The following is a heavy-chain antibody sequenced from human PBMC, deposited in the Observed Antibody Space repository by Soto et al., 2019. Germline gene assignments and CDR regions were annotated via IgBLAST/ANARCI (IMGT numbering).Heavy chain of an antibody. CDR3: AKGAVIAARPDYYYGMDV. J-gene: IGHJ6*02. CDR1: GFTFSSYA. D-gene: IGHD6-6*01. CDR2: ISGSGGST. Sequence: EVQLLESGGGLVQPGGSLRLSCAASGFTFSSYAMSWVRQAPGKGLEWVSAISGSGGSTYYADSVKGRFTISRDNSKNTLYLQMNSLRAEDTAVYYRAKGAVIAARPDYYYGMDVWGQGATVTVSS. V-gene: IGHV3-23*01.